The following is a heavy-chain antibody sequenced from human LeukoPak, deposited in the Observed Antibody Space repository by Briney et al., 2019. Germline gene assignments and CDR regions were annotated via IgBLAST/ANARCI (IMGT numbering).Heavy chain of an antibody. D-gene: IGHD3-22*01. CDR2: ISGSGGST. J-gene: IGHJ4*02. CDR3: AKDFLITQYIPYDFDC. V-gene: IGHV3-23*01. CDR1: GFTFSSYA. Sequence: GGSLRLSCAASGFTFSSYAMSWVRQAPGKGLEWVSAISGSGGSTYYADSVKGRFTISRDNYKNTLYLQMNSLRAEDTAVYYCAKDFLITQYIPYDFDCWGQGTLVTVSS.